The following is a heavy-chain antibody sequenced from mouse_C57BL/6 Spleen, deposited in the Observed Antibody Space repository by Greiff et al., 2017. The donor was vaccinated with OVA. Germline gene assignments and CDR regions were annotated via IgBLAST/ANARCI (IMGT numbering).Heavy chain of an antibody. D-gene: IGHD3-3*01. V-gene: IGHV5-4*03. Sequence: EVKLMESGGGLVKPGGSLKLSCAASGFTFSSYAMSWVRQTPEKRLEWVATISDGGSYTYYPDNVKGRFTISRDNAKNNLYLQMSHLKSEDTAMYYCARGEDIDYWGQGTTLTVSS. CDR3: ARGEDIDY. CDR1: GFTFSSYA. CDR2: ISDGGSYT. J-gene: IGHJ2*01.